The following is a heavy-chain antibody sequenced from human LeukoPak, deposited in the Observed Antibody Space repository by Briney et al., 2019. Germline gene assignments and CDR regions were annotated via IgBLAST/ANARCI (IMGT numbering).Heavy chain of an antibody. D-gene: IGHD6-19*01. V-gene: IGHV4-34*01. CDR2: INYSGST. CDR3: ARQGIAVDY. J-gene: IGHJ4*02. Sequence: KTSETLSLTCAVYGGSFSGYYWSWIRQPPGKGLEWIGEINYSGSTNYNPSLKSRVTISVDTSKNQFSLKLSSVTAADTAVYYCARQGIAVDYWGQGTLVTVSS. CDR1: GGSFSGYY.